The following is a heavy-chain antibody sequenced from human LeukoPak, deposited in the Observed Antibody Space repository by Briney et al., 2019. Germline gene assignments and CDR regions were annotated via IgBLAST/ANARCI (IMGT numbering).Heavy chain of an antibody. Sequence: SVMGRFTISRDNAKKSLYLQVNSLRVEDTAVYYCARVLSTFPVVFDWLPRAPDYWGQGTLVTVSS. V-gene: IGHV3-48*01. D-gene: IGHD3-9*01. J-gene: IGHJ4*02. CDR3: ARVLSTFPVVFDWLPRAPDY.